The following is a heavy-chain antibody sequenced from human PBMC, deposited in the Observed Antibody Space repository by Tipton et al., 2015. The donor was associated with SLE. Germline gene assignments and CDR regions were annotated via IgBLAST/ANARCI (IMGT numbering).Heavy chain of an antibody. CDR2: ISGSGGTT. D-gene: IGHD1-26*01. V-gene: IGHV3-23*01. Sequence: SLRLSCAVSGLTFSSYAMTWVRQAPGKGLEWVSAISGSGGTTYYADSVKGRFTISRDNSKNTLYLQMNSLRAEDTAVYYCAGTWELTGFDYWGQGTLVTVSS. J-gene: IGHJ4*02. CDR3: AGTWELTGFDY. CDR1: GLTFSSYA.